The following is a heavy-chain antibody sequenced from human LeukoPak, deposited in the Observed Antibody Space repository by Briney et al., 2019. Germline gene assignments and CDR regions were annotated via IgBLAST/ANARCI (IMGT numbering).Heavy chain of an antibody. CDR1: GFTFSSYA. CDR2: ISGSGGGT. Sequence: GGSLRLSCAASGFTFSSYAMSWVRQAPGKGLEWVSGISGSGGGTYYADSVKGRFTISRDNSKNTLYLQMNSLRAEDTAVYYCAKNSRVGATMQWAFDPWGQGTLVTVSS. V-gene: IGHV3-23*01. CDR3: AKNSRVGATMQWAFDP. J-gene: IGHJ5*02. D-gene: IGHD1-26*01.